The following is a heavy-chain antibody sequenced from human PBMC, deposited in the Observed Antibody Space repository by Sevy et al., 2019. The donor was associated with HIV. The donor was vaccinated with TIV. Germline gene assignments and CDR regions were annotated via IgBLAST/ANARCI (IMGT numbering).Heavy chain of an antibody. CDR2: ISSSSTI. J-gene: IGHJ4*02. CDR3: ARCRSPYGDYATGSFDY. Sequence: GGSLRLSCAASGFTFSSYSMNWVRQAPGKGLEWVSYISSSSTIYYADSVKGRFTISRDNAKNSLYLQMNSLRDEDTAVYYCARCRSPYGDYATGSFDYWGQGALVTVSS. D-gene: IGHD4-17*01. V-gene: IGHV3-48*02. CDR1: GFTFSSYS.